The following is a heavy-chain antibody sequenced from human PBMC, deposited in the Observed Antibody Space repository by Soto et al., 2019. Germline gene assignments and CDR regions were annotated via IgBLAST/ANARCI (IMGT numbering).Heavy chain of an antibody. CDR3: SREGRINKSDLDY. CDR1: GGSISSDGFY. V-gene: IGHV4-31*03. Sequence: SETLSLTCTVSGGSISSDGFYWSWTRQHPGKGLEWIGYIFYSGTIYYNPSLKSRVTISVDSSKNQFSLKLTSVTAADTAVYYCSREGRINKSDLDYWGQGTMVTVSS. CDR2: IFYSGTI. J-gene: IGHJ4*02.